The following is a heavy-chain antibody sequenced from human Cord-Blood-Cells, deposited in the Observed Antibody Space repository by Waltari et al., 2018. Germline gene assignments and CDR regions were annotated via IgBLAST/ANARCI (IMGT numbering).Heavy chain of an antibody. V-gene: IGHV5-51*01. D-gene: IGHD2-15*01. CDR2: LYPGDPDT. J-gene: IGHJ4*02. Sequence: EVQLVQSGAEVKKPGESLKISCKGSGYSFTSYWIGWVRQMPGKGLEWMGFLYPGDPDTRYSPSCQGKVTISADKSISTAYLQWSSLKASDTAMYYCARLRVAATPDFDYWGQGTLVTVSS. CDR3: ARLRVAATPDFDY. CDR1: GYSFTSYW.